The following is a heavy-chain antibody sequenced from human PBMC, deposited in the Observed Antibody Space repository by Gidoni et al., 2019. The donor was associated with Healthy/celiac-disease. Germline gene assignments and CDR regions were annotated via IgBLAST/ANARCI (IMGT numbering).Heavy chain of an antibody. Sequence: EVQLVESVGGLVQPGGALRLTCAASGFTFSSYWMSWVRQDQGKGLEWVANIQQDGSEKYYVDAVKGRCTISRDNAKNALYLQMNSLRAEDTAVYYCAGETWEFAFDIWGQGTMVTVSS. CDR1: GFTFSSYW. J-gene: IGHJ3*02. D-gene: IGHD1-26*01. V-gene: IGHV3-7*01. CDR3: AGETWEFAFDI. CDR2: IQQDGSEK.